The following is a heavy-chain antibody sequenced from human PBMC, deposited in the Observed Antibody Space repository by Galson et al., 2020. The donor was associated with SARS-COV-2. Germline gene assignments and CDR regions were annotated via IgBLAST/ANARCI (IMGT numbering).Heavy chain of an antibody. CDR3: ARSPPASTSGTSIYFDY. Sequence: GGSLRLSCAASGFAFSSYTMNWVRQAPGKGLEWVASLDTSSTYIYHADSLKGRFTISRDNDENSLYLQMNSLRAEDTAVYYCARSPPASTSGTSIYFDYWGQGTQVTVSS. D-gene: IGHD3-10*01. J-gene: IGHJ4*02. V-gene: IGHV3-21*01. CDR1: GFAFSSYT. CDR2: LDTSSTYI.